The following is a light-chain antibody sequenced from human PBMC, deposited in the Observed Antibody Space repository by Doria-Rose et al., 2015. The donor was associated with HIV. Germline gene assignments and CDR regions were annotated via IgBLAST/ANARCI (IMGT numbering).Light chain of an antibody. J-gene: IGKJ1*01. CDR1: QSFSSTY. CDR3: HQYGTSWT. Sequence: TQSPGTLSLSPGERATLSCRASQSFSSTYLAWYQQKPGQAPSLLIYDGSTRATGIPDRFSASVSGTDFTLTINRLEPEDFALYYCHQYGTSWTFGRGTKVEI. CDR2: DGS. V-gene: IGKV3-20*01.